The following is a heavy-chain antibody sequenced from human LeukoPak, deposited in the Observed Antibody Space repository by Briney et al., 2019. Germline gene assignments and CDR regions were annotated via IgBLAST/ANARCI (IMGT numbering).Heavy chain of an antibody. J-gene: IGHJ6*03. CDR1: GASISSPNW. CDR3: ARAYYYYMDV. Sequence: SETLSLTCAVSGASISSPNWWSWVRQPPGQGLEWIGEIYHSGSTNYNPSLESRATISVDKSKNQFSLKLNSVTAADTAVYYCARAYYYYMDVWGKGTTVSVSS. V-gene: IGHV4-4*02. CDR2: IYHSGST.